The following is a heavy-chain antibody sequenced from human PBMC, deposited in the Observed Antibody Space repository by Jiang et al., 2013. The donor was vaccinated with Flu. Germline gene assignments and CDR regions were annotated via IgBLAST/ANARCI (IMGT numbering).Heavy chain of an antibody. CDR3: AIDIVVVPAATDY. D-gene: IGHD2-2*01. V-gene: IGHV3-48*04. Sequence: ISSSSSTIYYADSVKGRFTISRDNAKNSLYLQMNSLRAEDTAVYYCAIDIVVVPAATDYWGQGTLVTVSS. J-gene: IGHJ4*02. CDR2: ISSSSSTI.